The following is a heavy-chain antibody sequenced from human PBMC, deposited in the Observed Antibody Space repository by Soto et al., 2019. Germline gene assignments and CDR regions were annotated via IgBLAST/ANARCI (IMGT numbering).Heavy chain of an antibody. D-gene: IGHD6-13*01. CDR3: VKDIGQHLLLSPLDY. CDR2: ISWNSDTI. Sequence: EVQLVESGGGLVQPGRSLRLSCAASGFSFDAYAMHWIRQVPEKGLEWVSGISWNSDTIDYAGSVKGRFTISRDNAKNSLSLQMNSLRVEDTALYYCVKDIGQHLLLSPLDYWGQGTLVTVSS. J-gene: IGHJ4*02. CDR1: GFSFDAYA. V-gene: IGHV3-9*01.